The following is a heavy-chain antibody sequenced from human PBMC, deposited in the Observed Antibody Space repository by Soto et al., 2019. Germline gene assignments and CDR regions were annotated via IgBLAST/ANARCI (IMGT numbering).Heavy chain of an antibody. D-gene: IGHD3-10*01. CDR3: ARETGFGEAYV. CDR2: ISAYNGNT. J-gene: IGHJ6*04. Sequence: QVQLVQPGSEVKKPGASVKVSCTASGYSFTSYGIIWERQVPGQGLEWMGWISAYNGNTNYAQKLQGRVTITTDTSTSTAYMELRRLRADDTALYYCARETGFGEAYVWGKGTTVTVSS. V-gene: IGHV1-18*01. CDR1: GYSFTSYG.